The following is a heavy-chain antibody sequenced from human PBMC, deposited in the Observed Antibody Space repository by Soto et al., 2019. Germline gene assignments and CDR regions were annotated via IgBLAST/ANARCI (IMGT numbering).Heavy chain of an antibody. CDR2: INAGNGNT. D-gene: IGHD6-19*01. V-gene: IGHV1-3*01. CDR1: GYTFTSYA. CDR3: ARDISSGWYEKIDP. J-gene: IGHJ5*02. Sequence: ASVKVSCKASGYTFTSYAMHWVRQAPGQRLEWMGWINAGNGNTKYSQKSQGRVTITRDTSASTAYMELRSLRSDDTAVYYCARDISSGWYEKIDPWGQGTLVTVSS.